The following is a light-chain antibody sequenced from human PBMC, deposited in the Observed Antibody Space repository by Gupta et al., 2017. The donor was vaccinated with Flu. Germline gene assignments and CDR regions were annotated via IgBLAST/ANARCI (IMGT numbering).Light chain of an antibody. J-gene: IGKJ1*01. CDR3: IQGSRWPWA. Sequence: ISCRSSQSLVYSDGNIYLHWFQQRPGQSPRRLIYQVSHRESGVTDRFSGSGSGTDFTLKISSVEAEDVGVYYCIQGSRWPWAFGQGTKVEIK. V-gene: IGKV2-30*01. CDR2: QVS. CDR1: QSLVYSDGNIY.